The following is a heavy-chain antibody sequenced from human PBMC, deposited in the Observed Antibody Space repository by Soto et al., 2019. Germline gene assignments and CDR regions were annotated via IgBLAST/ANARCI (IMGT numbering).Heavy chain of an antibody. CDR1: GFTFDDYA. D-gene: IGHD3-10*01. J-gene: IGHJ4*02. CDR3: AKDINYGSGNGFDY. CDR2: ISWNSGSI. V-gene: IGHV3-9*01. Sequence: GGSLRLSCAASGFTFDDYAMHWVRQAPGKGLEWVSGISWNSGSIGYADSVKGRFTISRDNAKNSLYLQMNSLRAEDTALYYCAKDINYGSGNGFDYWGQGTLVTVSS.